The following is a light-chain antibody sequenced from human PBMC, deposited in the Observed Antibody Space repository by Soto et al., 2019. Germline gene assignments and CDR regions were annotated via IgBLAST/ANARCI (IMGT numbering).Light chain of an antibody. CDR2: AAS. J-gene: IGKJ5*01. Sequence: DIQMTQSPCSLSASLGDRVTITCRASESITRHLNWYHQKPGGAPKILIYAASCLQNGVTSRFSGGGSGTDFTLTISNLEPEDFATYYCQQTDSTRSITFGQGTRLEIK. CDR1: ESITRH. CDR3: QQTDSTRSIT. V-gene: IGKV1-39*01.